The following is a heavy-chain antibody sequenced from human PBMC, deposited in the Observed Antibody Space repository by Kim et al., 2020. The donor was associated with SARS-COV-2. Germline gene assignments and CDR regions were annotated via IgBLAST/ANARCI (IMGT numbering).Heavy chain of an antibody. J-gene: IGHJ4*02. V-gene: IGHV4-34*01. D-gene: IGHD5-18*01. CDR2: INHSGST. CDR3: ARGDMSVGTPLVFD. Sequence: SETLSLTCAVYGGSFSGYYWSWIRQPPGKGLEWIGEINHSGSTNYNPSLKSRVTISVDTSKNQFSLKLSSVTAADTAVYYCARGDMSVGTPLVFDWGQGT. CDR1: GGSFSGYY.